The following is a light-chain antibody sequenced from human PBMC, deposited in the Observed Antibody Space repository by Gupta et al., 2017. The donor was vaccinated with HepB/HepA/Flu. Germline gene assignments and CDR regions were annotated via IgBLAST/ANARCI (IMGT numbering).Light chain of an antibody. J-gene: IGKJ4*02. CDR2: GAS. Sequence: DILMTQSPSTLSVSPGERATITCRASQSVRTNLVWYQQKPGQAPRLLIYGASNWATGFPARFSGSGSGTXFTRTIXSLKSEDFALYYCLQDKKYPLTFGXGTKVEIK. V-gene: IGKV3-15*01. CDR3: LQDKKYPLT. CDR1: QSVRTN.